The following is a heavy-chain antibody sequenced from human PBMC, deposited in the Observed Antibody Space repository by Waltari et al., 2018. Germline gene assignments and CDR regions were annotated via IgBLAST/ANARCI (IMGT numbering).Heavy chain of an antibody. Sequence: QVQLVQSGAEVKKPGASVKVSCKASGGTFSSYAISWVRQAPGQGLEWMGGIIPIFGTANYAQKFQGRVTMTTDESTSTAYMELSSLRSEDTAVYYCARDAVVAATPGPYGMDVWGQGTTVTVSS. CDR1: GGTFSSYA. V-gene: IGHV1-69*01. CDR3: ARDAVVAATPGPYGMDV. CDR2: IIPIFGTA. D-gene: IGHD2-15*01. J-gene: IGHJ6*02.